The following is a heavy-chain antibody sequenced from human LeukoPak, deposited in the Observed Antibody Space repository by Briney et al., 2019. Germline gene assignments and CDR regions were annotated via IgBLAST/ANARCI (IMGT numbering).Heavy chain of an antibody. CDR2: ISGGGDST. J-gene: IGHJ4*02. CDR3: AKAIGAAAGTFDY. V-gene: IGHV3-23*01. Sequence: GGSLRLSCAASGFTFSDYAMTWVRQTPGKGLEWVSVISGGGDSTDYADSVKGRFTLSRDNSKSTLYVQMNSLRVEDTAVYYCAKAIGAAAGTFDYWGQGTLVTVSS. CDR1: GFTFSDYA. D-gene: IGHD6-13*01.